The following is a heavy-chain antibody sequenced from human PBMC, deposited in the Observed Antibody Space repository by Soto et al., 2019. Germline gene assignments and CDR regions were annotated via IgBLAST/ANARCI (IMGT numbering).Heavy chain of an antibody. CDR1: VGTFGGYA. Sequence: SVKVSCKASVGTFGGYAISWVRQAPGQGLEWMGGIIPIFGTANYAQKFQGRVTITADESTSTAYMELSSLRSEDTAVYYCARDRPGSSSWWGFDYWGQGTLVTVS. J-gene: IGHJ4*02. CDR3: ARDRPGSSSWWGFDY. CDR2: IIPIFGTA. D-gene: IGHD6-6*01. V-gene: IGHV1-69*13.